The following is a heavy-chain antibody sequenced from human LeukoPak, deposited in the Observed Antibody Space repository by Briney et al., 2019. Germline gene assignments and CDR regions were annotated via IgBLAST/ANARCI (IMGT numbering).Heavy chain of an antibody. J-gene: IGHJ4*02. D-gene: IGHD6-13*01. Sequence: GGSLRLSCAASGFTFSSYGMHWVRQAPGKGLEWVAVIWYDGSNKYYADSVKGRFTISRDNSKNTLYLQMNSLRAEDTVVYYCARCVDIAAAGYLDYWGQGTLVTVSS. CDR3: ARCVDIAAAGYLDY. V-gene: IGHV3-33*01. CDR1: GFTFSSYG. CDR2: IWYDGSNK.